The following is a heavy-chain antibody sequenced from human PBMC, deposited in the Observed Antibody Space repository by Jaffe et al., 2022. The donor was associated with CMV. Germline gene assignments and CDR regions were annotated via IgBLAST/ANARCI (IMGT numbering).Heavy chain of an antibody. D-gene: IGHD3-9*01. CDR2: IKQDGSEK. Sequence: EVQLVESGGGLVQPGGSLRLSCAASGFTFSSYWMSWVRQAPGKGLEWVANIKQDGSEKYYVDSVKGRFTISRDNAKNSLYLQMNSLRAEDTAVYYCARDSRHLRYFDWLRQEQYYFDYWGQGTLVTVSS. CDR3: ARDSRHLRYFDWLRQEQYYFDY. J-gene: IGHJ4*02. V-gene: IGHV3-7*03. CDR1: GFTFSSYW.